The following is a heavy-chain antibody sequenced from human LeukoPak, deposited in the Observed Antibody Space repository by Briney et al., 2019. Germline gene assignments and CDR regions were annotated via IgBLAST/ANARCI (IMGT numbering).Heavy chain of an antibody. CDR3: ARAEVVPAAGDAFDI. CDR1: GGSISSGGYY. D-gene: IGHD2-2*01. Sequence: SETLSLTCTVSGGSISSGGYYWSWIRQPPGKGLEWLGYIYHSGSTYYNPSLKSRVTISVDRSKNQFSLKLSSVTAADTAVYYCARAEVVPAAGDAFDIWGQGTMVTVSS. V-gene: IGHV4-30-2*01. J-gene: IGHJ3*02. CDR2: IYHSGST.